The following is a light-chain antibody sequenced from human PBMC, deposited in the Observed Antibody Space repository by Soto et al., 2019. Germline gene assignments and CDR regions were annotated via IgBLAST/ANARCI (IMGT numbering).Light chain of an antibody. Sequence: DVVMTQSPLSLPVPRGQPASTCCRSCQGLVYSDGNIYVNWFQQRPGQSPRRLIYKVSNRDSGVPDRFSGSGAGTDFTLKISRVETEDVGVYYCMQGTHWPIAFGQGTRLENK. J-gene: IGKJ5*01. CDR1: QGLVYSDGNIY. V-gene: IGKV2-30*01. CDR2: KVS. CDR3: MQGTHWPIA.